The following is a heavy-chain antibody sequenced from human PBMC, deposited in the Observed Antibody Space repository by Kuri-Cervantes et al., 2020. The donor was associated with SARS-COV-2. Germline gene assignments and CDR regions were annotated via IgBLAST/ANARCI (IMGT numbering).Heavy chain of an antibody. Sequence: GGSLRLSCAASGFTFSSYSMNWVRQAPGKGLEWVSSISSSSSYIYYADSVKGRFTISRDNAKNSLYLQMNSLRAEDTAVYYCASYCSSTSCYEDDYYYYGMDVWGQGTTVTVSS. CDR3: ASYCSSTSCYEDDYYYYGMDV. J-gene: IGHJ6*02. V-gene: IGHV3-21*06. CDR1: GFTFSSYS. CDR2: ISSSSSYI. D-gene: IGHD2-2*01.